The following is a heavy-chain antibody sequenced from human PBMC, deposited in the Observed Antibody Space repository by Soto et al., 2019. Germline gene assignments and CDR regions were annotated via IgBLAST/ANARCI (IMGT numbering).Heavy chain of an antibody. V-gene: IGHV1-69*01. Sequence: SVKLSCKASGGPLSSYAIIWVRQAPGQGLEWMGGIIPILGTANYAQKFQGRVTITADESTSAAYMELSSLRSEDTAVYYCARPDYYDSSGPPRGSSAFDIWGQRTMVTVSS. J-gene: IGHJ3*02. CDR3: ARPDYYDSSGPPRGSSAFDI. D-gene: IGHD3-22*01. CDR2: IIPILGTA. CDR1: GGPLSSYA.